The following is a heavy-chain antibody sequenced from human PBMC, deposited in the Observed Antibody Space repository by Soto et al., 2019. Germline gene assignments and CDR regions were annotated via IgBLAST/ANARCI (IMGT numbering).Heavy chain of an antibody. CDR2: MNPNSGNT. Sequence: ASVKVSCKASGYTFTSYDISWVRQATGQGLEWMGWMNPNSGNTGYAQKFQGRVTMTRNNSISTAYMELSSLGSDDTAVYYSARGPTLSRNRVCYNRRGCWFDPWGQGTLVTLSS. CDR3: ARGPTLSRNRVCYNRRGCWFDP. V-gene: IGHV1-8*01. D-gene: IGHD2-8*01. J-gene: IGHJ5*01. CDR1: GYTFTSYD.